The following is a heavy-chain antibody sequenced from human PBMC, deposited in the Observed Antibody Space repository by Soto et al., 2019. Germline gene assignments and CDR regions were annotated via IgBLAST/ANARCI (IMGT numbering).Heavy chain of an antibody. CDR2: IYYSGST. J-gene: IGHJ3*02. V-gene: IGHV4-39*01. D-gene: IGHD3-10*01. CDR3: AISMVRGVIIVAFDI. Sequence: LSLTCTVSGGSISSSSYYWGWIRQPPGKGLEWIGSIYYSGSTYYNPSLKSRVTISVDTSKNQFSLKLSSVTAADTAVYYCAISMVRGVIIVAFDIWGQGTMVTVSS. CDR1: GGSISSSSYY.